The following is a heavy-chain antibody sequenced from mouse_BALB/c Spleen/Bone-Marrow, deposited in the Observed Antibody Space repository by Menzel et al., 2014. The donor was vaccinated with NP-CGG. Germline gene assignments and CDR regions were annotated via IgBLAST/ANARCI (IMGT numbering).Heavy chain of an antibody. CDR3: ARGKRRGAWLAY. D-gene: IGHD2-12*01. V-gene: IGHV5-9-4*01. Sequence: EVMLVESGGGLVKPGGSLKLSCAVSGFTFSNYAMSWVRQSPEKRLEWVAEISNSGTYTYYPDTVTSRFTISRDNAKKTLYLEMSGLRSEDTAMYYCARGKRRGAWLAYWGQGTLVTVSA. CDR1: GFTFSNYA. J-gene: IGHJ3*01. CDR2: ISNSGTYT.